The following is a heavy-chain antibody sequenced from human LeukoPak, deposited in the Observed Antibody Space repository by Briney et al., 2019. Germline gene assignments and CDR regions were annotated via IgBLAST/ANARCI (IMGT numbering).Heavy chain of an antibody. Sequence: GSLRLSCVASGVSASSTSTRWVRPGPGRGRGWVSVIYSGGSTYYADSVKGRFTISRDNSKNTLYLQMNSLRAEDTAVYYCARAPMVRGVIEALDYWGQGTLVTVSS. V-gene: IGHV3-53*01. CDR2: IYSGGST. CDR3: ARAPMVRGVIEALDY. D-gene: IGHD3-10*01. CDR1: GVSASSTS. J-gene: IGHJ4*02.